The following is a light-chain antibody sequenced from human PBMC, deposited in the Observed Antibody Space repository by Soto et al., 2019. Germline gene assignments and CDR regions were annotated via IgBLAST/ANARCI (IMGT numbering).Light chain of an antibody. CDR3: QHYYNYPWT. V-gene: IGKV1-8*01. CDR1: QDIHNY. CDR2: AAS. J-gene: IGKJ1*01. Sequence: AVLLTQSPSSFSASTGDRATITCRASQDIHNYLAWYQQVPGKAPKLLLYAASILQTGVPSRFSGSGSGTEFTLPIDGLQSEDFATYFCQHYYNYPWTFGQGTTVE.